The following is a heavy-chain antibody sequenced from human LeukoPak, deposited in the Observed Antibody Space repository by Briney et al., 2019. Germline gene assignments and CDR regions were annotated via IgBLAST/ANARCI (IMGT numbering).Heavy chain of an antibody. CDR2: ISSGGSTV. Sequence: GGSLRLSCAASAFTFSSYAMSWVRQAPGKGLEWVSYISSGGSTVYYADSVKGRFTISRDNAKNSLYLQMNSLRAEDTAVHYCARADYWGQGTLVTVSS. CDR3: ARADY. J-gene: IGHJ4*02. CDR1: AFTFSSYA. V-gene: IGHV3-48*03.